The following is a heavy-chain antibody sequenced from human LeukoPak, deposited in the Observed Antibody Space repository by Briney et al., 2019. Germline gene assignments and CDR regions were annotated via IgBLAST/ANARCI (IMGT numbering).Heavy chain of an antibody. J-gene: IGHJ3*02. Sequence: GGSLRLSCAASGFTFSSYGMHWVRQAPGKGLEWVSVTWYDDGNNKYYADSVKGRFTISRDNSKNTLYLQMNSLRAEDTAVYYCARDRDCSSTSCFNAFDIWGQGTVVTVSS. V-gene: IGHV3-33*01. CDR3: ARDRDCSSTSCFNAFDI. D-gene: IGHD2-2*01. CDR2: TWYDDGNNK. CDR1: GFTFSSYG.